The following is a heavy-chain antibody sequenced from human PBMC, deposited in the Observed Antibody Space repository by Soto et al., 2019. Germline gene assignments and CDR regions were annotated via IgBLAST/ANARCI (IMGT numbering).Heavy chain of an antibody. CDR2: INPSGGST. Sequence: GASVKVSCKASGYTFTSYYMHWVRHAPGQGLEWMGIINPSGGSTSYAQKFQGRVTMTRDTSTSTVYMELSSLRSEDTAVYYCARVYPSDTRYGYVGNNWFDPWGQGTLVTVSS. J-gene: IGHJ5*02. CDR1: GYTFTSYY. CDR3: ARVYPSDTRYGYVGNNWFDP. D-gene: IGHD5-18*01. V-gene: IGHV1-46*03.